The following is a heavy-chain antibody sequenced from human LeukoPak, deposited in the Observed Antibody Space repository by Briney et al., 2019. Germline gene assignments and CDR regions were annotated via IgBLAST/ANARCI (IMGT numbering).Heavy chain of an antibody. Sequence: GGSLRLSCAASGFTVSSNYMSWVRQALGKGLEWVSVIYSGGSTYYADSVKGRFTISRDNSKNTLYLQMNSLGAEDTAVYYCARFSHYYYMDVWGKGTTVTISS. CDR3: ARFSHYYYMDV. V-gene: IGHV3-53*01. CDR1: GFTVSSNY. J-gene: IGHJ6*03. CDR2: IYSGGST.